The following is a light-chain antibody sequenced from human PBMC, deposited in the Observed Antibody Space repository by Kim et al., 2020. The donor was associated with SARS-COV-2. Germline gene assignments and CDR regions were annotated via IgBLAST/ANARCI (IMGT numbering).Light chain of an antibody. CDR2: GEN. CDR1: SLRTFY. J-gene: IGLJ3*02. V-gene: IGLV3-19*01. CDR3: NSRDSSGDHQGV. Sequence: LGQTVRITGRGDSLRTFYASWYQQKPRQAPVLVLYGENDRPSGIPDRFSGSISGDTASLTITGILAEDEADYYCNSRDSSGDHQGVFGGGTQLTVL.